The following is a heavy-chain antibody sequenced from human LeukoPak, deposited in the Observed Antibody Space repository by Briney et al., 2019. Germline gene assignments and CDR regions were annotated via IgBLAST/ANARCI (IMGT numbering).Heavy chain of an antibody. D-gene: IGHD2-15*01. CDR2: INPDGSQK. V-gene: IGHV3-7*01. J-gene: IGHJ3*02. Sequence: GGSLRLSCAASGFTFSLYWMTWVRQSPGKGLEWVADINPDGSQKYSVDSVKGRFTISRDNAKNSLFLQMNSLRVEDTAVYYCARLPPGGSRAFDMWGQGTMVTVSS. CDR1: GFTFSLYW. CDR3: ARLPPGGSRAFDM.